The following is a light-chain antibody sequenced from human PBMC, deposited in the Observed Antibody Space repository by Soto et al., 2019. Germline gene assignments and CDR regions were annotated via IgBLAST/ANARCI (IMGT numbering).Light chain of an antibody. CDR2: YIS. J-gene: IGKJ1*01. V-gene: IGKV3-20*01. Sequence: ELVMTRSPATLSVSPVTTSSLSCRASQSAGNFLAWYQQKPGQAPRLLIYYISTRATGIPDRFSGSGSGSDFTLTISRLEPEDFAVYYCQQYGTFGQGTRVDIK. CDR1: QSAGNF. CDR3: QQYGT.